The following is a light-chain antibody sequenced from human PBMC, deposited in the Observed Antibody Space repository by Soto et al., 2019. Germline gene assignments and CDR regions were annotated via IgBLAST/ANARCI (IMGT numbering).Light chain of an antibody. Sequence: QSALTQPASVYGYPGQSITISSTGTSSDVGGYNYVSWYQQHPGKAPKLMIYEVSNRPSGVSNRFSGSKSGNTASLTISGLQAEDEADYYCSSYTSSSTLVFGGGTKLTVL. V-gene: IGLV2-14*01. CDR3: SSYTSSSTLV. J-gene: IGLJ2*01. CDR2: EVS. CDR1: SSDVGGYNY.